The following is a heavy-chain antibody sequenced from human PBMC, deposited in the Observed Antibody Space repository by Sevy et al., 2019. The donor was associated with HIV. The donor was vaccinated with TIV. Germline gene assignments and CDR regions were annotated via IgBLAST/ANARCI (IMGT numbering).Heavy chain of an antibody. CDR1: GYTFTGYY. J-gene: IGHJ3*02. V-gene: IGHV1-2*06. D-gene: IGHD3-16*01. CDR3: ACYAIDVFYI. Sequence: ASLKVSCQASGYTFTGYYIHWVRQAPGQGLEWMGRINPNSGGTNYAQKFQGRVTMTRDTSISTAYMELSRVRSDDTAVYYCACYAIDVFYIWGQGTMVTVSS. CDR2: INPNSGGT.